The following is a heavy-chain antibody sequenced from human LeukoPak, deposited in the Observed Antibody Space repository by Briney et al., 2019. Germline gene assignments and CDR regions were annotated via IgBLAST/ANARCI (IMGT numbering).Heavy chain of an antibody. J-gene: IGHJ4*02. CDR1: GASFTSAI. CDR3: GRYSGIYGHGN. CDR2: FFSSGTSSGTT. Sequence: SETLSLTCTFSGASFTSAIWSWGREPAGKGLEWIGHFFSSGTSSGTTKYNPSFESRATISVDKSKNQFSLKLTSVTAADTAVYFWGRYSGIYGHGNWGQGTLVTVSS. D-gene: IGHD3-10*01. V-gene: IGHV4-4*07.